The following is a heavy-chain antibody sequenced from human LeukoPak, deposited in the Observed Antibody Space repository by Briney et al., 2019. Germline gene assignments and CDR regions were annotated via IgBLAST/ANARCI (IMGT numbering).Heavy chain of an antibody. Sequence: SQTLSLTRTVSGGSISSGDYYWSSIRQPPGKGLEWIGYIYYSGSTYYNPSLKSRVTISVDTSKNQFSLKLSSVTAADTAVYYCARGISGYFDLWGRGTLVTVSS. V-gene: IGHV4-30-4*01. D-gene: IGHD2-15*01. CDR3: ARGISGYFDL. J-gene: IGHJ2*01. CDR1: GGSISSGDYY. CDR2: IYYSGST.